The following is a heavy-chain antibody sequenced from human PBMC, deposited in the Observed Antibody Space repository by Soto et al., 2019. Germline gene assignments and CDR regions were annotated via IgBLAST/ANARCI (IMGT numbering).Heavy chain of an antibody. V-gene: IGHV3-23*01. Sequence: GGSLRLSCAASGFTFSSYAMNWVRQAPGKGLEWVSGISGSGGSTYYADSVKGRFNISRDNSKNTLYLQMNSLRAEDTAVYYCAKDLITGTTRWGQGTLVTVSS. J-gene: IGHJ4*02. CDR2: ISGSGGST. CDR3: AKDLITGTTR. D-gene: IGHD1-20*01. CDR1: GFTFSSYA.